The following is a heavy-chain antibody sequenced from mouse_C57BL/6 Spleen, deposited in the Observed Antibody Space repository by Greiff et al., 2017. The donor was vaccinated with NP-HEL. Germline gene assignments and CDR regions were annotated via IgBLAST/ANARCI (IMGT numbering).Heavy chain of an antibody. D-gene: IGHD2-1*01. J-gene: IGHJ2*01. CDR3: ARYYGNYELGRDYLDY. CDR1: GYAFTNYL. Sequence: VQLVESGAELVRPGTSVKVSCKASGYAFTNYLIEWVKQRPGQGLEWIGVINPGSGGTNYNEKFKGKATLTADKSSSTAYMQLSSRTSEDSAVYFCARYYGNYELGRDYLDYWGQGTTLTVSS. CDR2: INPGSGGT. V-gene: IGHV1-54*01.